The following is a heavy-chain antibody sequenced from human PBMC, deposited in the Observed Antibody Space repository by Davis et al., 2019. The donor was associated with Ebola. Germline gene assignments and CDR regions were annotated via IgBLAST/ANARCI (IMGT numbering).Heavy chain of an antibody. CDR1: GGSISSSSFY. Sequence: MPGGSLRLSCTVSGGSISSSSFYWGWIRQPPGKGLEWIGEINESGSTNYNPSLKSRVTISVDTSKNQFTLKLNSVTAADTAVYYCSRGLPDYWGQGTLVTVSS. V-gene: IGHV4-39*06. CDR2: INESGST. CDR3: SRGLPDY. J-gene: IGHJ4*02.